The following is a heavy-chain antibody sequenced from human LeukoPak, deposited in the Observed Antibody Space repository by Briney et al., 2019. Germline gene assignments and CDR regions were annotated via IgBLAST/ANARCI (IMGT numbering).Heavy chain of an antibody. CDR3: ARDLSCSSTSCYYWFDP. Sequence: ASVTVSCKASGYTFTSYYMHWVRQAPGQGLEWMGIINPSGGSTSYAQKFQGRVTMTRDTSTSTVYMELSSLRSEDTAVYYCARDLSCSSTSCYYWFDPWGQGTLVTVSS. D-gene: IGHD2-2*01. CDR2: INPSGGST. V-gene: IGHV1-46*01. J-gene: IGHJ5*02. CDR1: GYTFTSYY.